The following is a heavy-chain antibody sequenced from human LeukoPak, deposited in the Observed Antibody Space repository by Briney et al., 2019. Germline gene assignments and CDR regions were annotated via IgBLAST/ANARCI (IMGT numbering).Heavy chain of an antibody. CDR2: IYHSGST. V-gene: IGHV4-30-2*01. CDR1: GGSISSGGYY. J-gene: IGHJ4*02. Sequence: SQALSLTCTVSGGSISSGGYYWSWIRQPPGKCLEWIGYIYHSGSTYYSPSLKSRVSIAVDRSKNQFSLKLSSVTAADTAVYYCARGLAYYDFWSGYPVDYWGQGTLVTVSS. D-gene: IGHD3-3*01. CDR3: ARGLAYYDFWSGYPVDY.